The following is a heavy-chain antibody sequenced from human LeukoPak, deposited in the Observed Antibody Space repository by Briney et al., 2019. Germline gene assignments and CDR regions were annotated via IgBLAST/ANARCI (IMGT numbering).Heavy chain of an antibody. Sequence: PGGSLRLSCAASGFTFSSYWMSWVRQAPGKGLEWVANIKQDGSEKYYVDSVKGRFTISRDNAKNSLYLQMNSLRAEDTAVYYCAREGYDFDYYYYYMDVWGKGTTVTVSS. CDR3: AREGYDFDYYYYYMDV. J-gene: IGHJ6*03. D-gene: IGHD3-3*01. V-gene: IGHV3-7*01. CDR1: GFTFSSYW. CDR2: IKQDGSEK.